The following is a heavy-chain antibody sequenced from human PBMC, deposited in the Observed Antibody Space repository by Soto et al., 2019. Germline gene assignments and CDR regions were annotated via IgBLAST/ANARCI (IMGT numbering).Heavy chain of an antibody. Sequence: GPEVKMPGASVKVSCKTSGYTFTAYGLAWLRQAPGQRPEWMGWVSTNDDRTNYAQKFQGRVTMTTDRSTTTTYMELRSLRADDTAVYYCTRELNTESSAYYSFAYWGQGTLVTVSS. J-gene: IGHJ4*02. CDR1: GYTFTAYG. V-gene: IGHV1-18*01. CDR3: TRELNTESSAYYSFAY. D-gene: IGHD3-22*01. CDR2: VSTNDDRT.